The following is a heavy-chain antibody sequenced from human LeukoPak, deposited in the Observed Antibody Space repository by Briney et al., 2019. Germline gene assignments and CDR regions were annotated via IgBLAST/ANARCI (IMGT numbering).Heavy chain of an antibody. CDR2: IYYSGST. Sequence: PSETLSLTCTVSGGSICSGDYYWRSIRQPPGKSLGWIGYIYYSGSTYNNPSLKSRVTISVDTSKNQFSLKLSSVTAADTAVYYCASLSWGYSWYYFDYWGQGTLVTVSS. V-gene: IGHV4-30-4*01. CDR3: ASLSWGYSWYYFDY. CDR1: GGSICSGDYY. J-gene: IGHJ4*02. D-gene: IGHD2-8*02.